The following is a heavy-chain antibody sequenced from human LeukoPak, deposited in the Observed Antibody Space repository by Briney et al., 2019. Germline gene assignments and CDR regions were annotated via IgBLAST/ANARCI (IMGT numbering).Heavy chain of an antibody. CDR3: ARGRLEFDWLSYFDY. V-gene: IGHV3-53*04. CDR2: IYSGGST. CDR1: GFTVSSNY. D-gene: IGHD3-9*01. J-gene: IGHJ4*02. Sequence: PGGSLRLSCAASGFTVSSNYMSWVRQAPGKGLEWVSVIYSGGSTYYADSVKGRFTISRHNSRNTLYLQMNSLRAEDTAVYYCARGRLEFDWLSYFDYWGQGTLVTVSS.